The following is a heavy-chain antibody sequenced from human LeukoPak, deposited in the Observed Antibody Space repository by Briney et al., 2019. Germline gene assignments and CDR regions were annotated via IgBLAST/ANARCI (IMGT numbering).Heavy chain of an antibody. CDR1: GGSISSYY. V-gene: IGHV4-4*07. J-gene: IGHJ5*02. Sequence: NPSETLSLTCTVSGGSISSYYWSWIRQPAGKGLEWIGRIYTSGSTNYNPSLKSRVTMSVDTSKNQFSLKLSSVTAADTAVYYCARAVFSIWNYAWFDPWGQGTLVTVSS. CDR2: IYTSGST. D-gene: IGHD1-7*01. CDR3: ARAVFSIWNYAWFDP.